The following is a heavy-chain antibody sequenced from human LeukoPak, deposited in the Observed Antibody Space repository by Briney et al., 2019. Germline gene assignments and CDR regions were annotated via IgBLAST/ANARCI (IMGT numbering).Heavy chain of an antibody. J-gene: IGHJ3*02. CDR1: GFSFGTFA. D-gene: IGHD3-22*01. Sequence: GGSLRLSCAASGFSFGTFAMHWVRQAPGKGLEWVAIISYDERQEYYADSVKGRFTISRDNSKNTLCLEMDSLRAEDTAVYYCAKNYYSDTSAYFRYAFDIWGQGTVVTVSS. CDR2: ISYDERQE. V-gene: IGHV3-30*04. CDR3: AKNYYSDTSAYFRYAFDI.